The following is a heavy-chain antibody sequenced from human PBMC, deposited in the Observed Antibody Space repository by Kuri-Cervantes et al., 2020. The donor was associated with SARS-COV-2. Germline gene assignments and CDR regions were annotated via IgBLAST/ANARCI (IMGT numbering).Heavy chain of an antibody. V-gene: IGHV5-51*01. Sequence: QVSCKGSGCSFTSYWIGWVRQMPGKGLEWMGIIFPGNSDTNYSPSFQGQVTISVDKSITTAYLQWSSLKASDTAMYYCARHRLAGGIGNYCNTSFRDYGMDVWGQGTPVTVSS. CDR1: GCSFTSYW. D-gene: IGHD2/OR15-2a*01. CDR3: ARHRLAGGIGNYCNTSFRDYGMDV. CDR2: IFPGNSDT. J-gene: IGHJ6*02.